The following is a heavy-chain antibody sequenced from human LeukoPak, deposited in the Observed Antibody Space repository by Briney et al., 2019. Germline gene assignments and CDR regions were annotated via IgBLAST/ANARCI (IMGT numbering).Heavy chain of an antibody. V-gene: IGHV3-33*06. Sequence: SLRLSCVGSGFTXSHYGMHWVRQTPGRGLEWVAVIWNDGSNKYYADSVKGRFTISRDNSKDTLYLEMNNLRAEDTAIYYCAKDADFARIYYYFDSWGQGTLVTVSS. CDR2: IWNDGSNK. CDR1: GFTXSHYG. D-gene: IGHD3-10*01. CDR3: AKDADFARIYYYFDS. J-gene: IGHJ4*02.